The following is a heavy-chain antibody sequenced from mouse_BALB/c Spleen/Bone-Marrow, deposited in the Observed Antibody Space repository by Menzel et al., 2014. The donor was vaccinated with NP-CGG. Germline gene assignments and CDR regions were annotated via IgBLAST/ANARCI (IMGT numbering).Heavy chain of an antibody. Sequence: VKLTESGAELVKPGASVKLSCKASGYTFTSYYMCWVKQRPGQGLEWIGEINPSNGGTNFNEKFKSKATLTVDKSSSTAYMSLSSLTSEDSAVYYCARSRRAMDHWGQGTSVTVSS. CDR2: INPSNGGT. D-gene: IGHD2-12*01. J-gene: IGHJ4*01. CDR3: ARSRRAMDH. CDR1: GYTFTSYY. V-gene: IGHV1S81*02.